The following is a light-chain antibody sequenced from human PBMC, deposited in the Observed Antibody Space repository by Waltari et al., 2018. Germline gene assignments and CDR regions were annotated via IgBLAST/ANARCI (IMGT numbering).Light chain of an antibody. CDR2: ASS. CDR3: QHYVRLPVT. V-gene: IGKV3-20*01. Sequence: EVVLTQSPGTLSLSPGERATLSCRTSQSVGRTLAWYQQKPGQAPRLLIYASSTRATGMPDRCSGSGPGTDFSLTITRLEPEDFAVYYCQHYVRLPVTFGQGTNVEIK. CDR1: QSVGRT. J-gene: IGKJ1*01.